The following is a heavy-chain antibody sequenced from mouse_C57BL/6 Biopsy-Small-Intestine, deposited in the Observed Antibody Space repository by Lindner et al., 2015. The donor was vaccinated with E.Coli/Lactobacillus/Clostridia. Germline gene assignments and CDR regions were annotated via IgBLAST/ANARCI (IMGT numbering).Heavy chain of an antibody. CDR1: GYAFSSSW. CDR3: ARERNYGSSFAY. D-gene: IGHD1-1*01. Sequence: VQLQESGPELVKPGASVKISCKASGYAFSSSWMNWVKRRPGKGLEWIGEILPGSGSTNYNEKFKGKATFTADTSSNTAYMQLSSLTTEDSAIYYCARERNYGSSFAYWGQGTLGVTVSA. CDR2: ILPGSGST. J-gene: IGHJ3*01. V-gene: IGHV1-9*01.